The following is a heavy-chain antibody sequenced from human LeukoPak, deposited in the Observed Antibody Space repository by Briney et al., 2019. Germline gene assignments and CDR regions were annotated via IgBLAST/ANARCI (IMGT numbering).Heavy chain of an antibody. CDR3: ARDQSDSSGWYYFDY. D-gene: IGHD6-19*01. V-gene: IGHV3-11*04. J-gene: IGHJ4*02. Sequence: GGSLRLSCAASGFTFSDYYMSWIRQAPGKGLEWVSYISSSGSTIYYAGSVKGRFTISRDNAKNSLYLQMNNLRAEDTAVYYCARDQSDSSGWYYFDYWGQGTLVTVSS. CDR2: ISSSGSTI. CDR1: GFTFSDYY.